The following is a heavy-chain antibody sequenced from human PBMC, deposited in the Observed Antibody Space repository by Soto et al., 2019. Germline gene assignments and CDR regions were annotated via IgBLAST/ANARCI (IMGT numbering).Heavy chain of an antibody. V-gene: IGHV3-23*01. Sequence: EVQLLESGGGLVQPGGSLRLSCAASGFTFSSYAMSWVRQTPGKGLEWVSAISGSGGSTYYADSVKGRFTISRDNSKNTLYLQMNSLRAEDTAVYYCAKNKEWELLWYFDLWGRGTLVTVS. CDR2: ISGSGGST. J-gene: IGHJ2*01. CDR1: GFTFSSYA. D-gene: IGHD1-26*01. CDR3: AKNKEWELLWYFDL.